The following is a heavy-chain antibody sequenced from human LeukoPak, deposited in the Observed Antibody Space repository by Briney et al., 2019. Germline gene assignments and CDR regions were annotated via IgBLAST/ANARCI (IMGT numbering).Heavy chain of an antibody. CDR3: ANSDIMIWFGESYEYFQH. CDR1: GFTVSSNY. Sequence: PGGSLRLSCAASGFTVSSNYMSWVRQAPGKGLEWVSVIYSGGSTYYADSVKGRFTISRDNSKNTLYLQMNSLRAEDTAVYYCANSDIMIWFGESYEYFQHWGQGTLVTVSS. CDR2: IYSGGST. J-gene: IGHJ1*01. V-gene: IGHV3-66*01. D-gene: IGHD3-10*01.